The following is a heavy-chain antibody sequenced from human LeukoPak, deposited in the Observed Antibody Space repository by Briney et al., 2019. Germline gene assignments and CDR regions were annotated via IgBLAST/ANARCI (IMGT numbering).Heavy chain of an antibody. D-gene: IGHD6-6*01. Sequence: PGGSLRLSCAASGFTVSNNYMSWVRQAPGKGLEWVSLIYSGGATFYADAVKDRFTISRDGSKNTLYLQMNSLRAEDTAVYYCARDPPAVAANTYGWGQGTLVTVSS. V-gene: IGHV3-66*01. CDR2: IYSGGAT. J-gene: IGHJ4*02. CDR3: ARDPPAVAANTYG. CDR1: GFTVSNNY.